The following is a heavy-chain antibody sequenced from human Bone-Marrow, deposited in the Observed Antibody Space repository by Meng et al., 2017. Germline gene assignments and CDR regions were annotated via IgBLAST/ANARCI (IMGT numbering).Heavy chain of an antibody. Sequence: ASVQVSCKASGYTFTSYAMHWVRQAPGQRLEWMGWINAGNGNTKYSQKFQGRVTITRDTYASTAYMELSSLRSEDTAVYYCARDKYYDYVCGSYRYTYFDYWGQGTLVTVSS. D-gene: IGHD3-16*02. J-gene: IGHJ4*02. CDR1: GYTFTSYA. CDR3: ARDKYYDYVCGSYRYTYFDY. V-gene: IGHV1-3*01. CDR2: INAGNGNT.